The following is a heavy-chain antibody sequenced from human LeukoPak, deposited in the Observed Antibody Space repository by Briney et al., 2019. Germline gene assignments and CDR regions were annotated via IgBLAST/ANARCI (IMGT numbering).Heavy chain of an antibody. Sequence: GGSLRLSCAASGFTFSSYAMHWVRQAPGKGLEWVAVISYDGSNQYYADSVKGRFTISRDNSKNTLYLQMNSLRAEDTAVYYCARGRATTLDYWGQGTLVTVSS. D-gene: IGHD5-12*01. CDR1: GFTFSSYA. V-gene: IGHV3-30-3*01. J-gene: IGHJ4*02. CDR2: ISYDGSNQ. CDR3: ARGRATTLDY.